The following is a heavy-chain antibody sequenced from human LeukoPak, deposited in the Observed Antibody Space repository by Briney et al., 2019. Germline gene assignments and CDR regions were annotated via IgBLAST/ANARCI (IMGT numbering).Heavy chain of an antibody. Sequence: SETLSLTCTVSGGSISTSNYYWGWIRQPPGKGLEWIGNIFYSGSTYYSPSLRSRVTISVDTSKNQFSLKLSSVTAADTAVYYCARSVATIVPYYFDYWGQGTLVTVSS. CDR3: ARSVATIVPYYFDY. D-gene: IGHD5-12*01. CDR1: GGSISTSNYY. CDR2: IFYSGST. J-gene: IGHJ4*02. V-gene: IGHV4-39*07.